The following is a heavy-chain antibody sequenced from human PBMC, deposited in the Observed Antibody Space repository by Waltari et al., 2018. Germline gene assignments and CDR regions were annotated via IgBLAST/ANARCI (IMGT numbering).Heavy chain of an antibody. CDR3: ARGCSGGSCYDWFDP. CDR2: INASNGNT. CDR1: GYTFTSYP. V-gene: IGHV1-3*01. D-gene: IGHD2-15*01. J-gene: IGHJ5*02. Sequence: QVQLVQSGAEGKKTGASVNVSCKASGYTFTSYPLHWVRQAPGQRREWMGWINASNGNTKYSQKFQCRVTITRDTSASTAYMELSSLRSEDTAVYYCARGCSGGSCYDWFDPWGQGTLVTVSS.